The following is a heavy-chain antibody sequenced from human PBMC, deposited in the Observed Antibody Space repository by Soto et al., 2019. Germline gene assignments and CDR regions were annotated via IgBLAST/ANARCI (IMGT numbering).Heavy chain of an antibody. CDR2: IYYSGTT. V-gene: IGHV4-39*01. J-gene: IGHJ4*02. CDR3: TTYGGDTGRFDF. D-gene: IGHD4-17*01. Sequence: KTSETLSLTCTVSGGPISVFNHYWDWIRQPPGKGLEWIGTIYYSGTTIYNPSLQSRVTMSVDTSKRQFSLKVSSVNAADTAVYYCTTYGGDTGRFDFWGQGTLVTVSS. CDR1: GGPISVFNHY.